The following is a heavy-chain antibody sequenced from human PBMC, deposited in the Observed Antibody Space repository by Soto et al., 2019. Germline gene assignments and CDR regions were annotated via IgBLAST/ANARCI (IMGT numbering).Heavy chain of an antibody. J-gene: IGHJ3*01. D-gene: IGHD6-6*01. CDR2: IYQSGST. CDR3: AKDRLWGSSDRGAPDDFEV. CDR1: GGSISSRNW. V-gene: IGHV4-4*02. Sequence: SETLSLTCTVSGGSISSRNWWSWLRQSPTKGLEWIGEIYQSGSTNYNPSLESRVTISVDKSKNQFSLELTSLTAADTAVYYCAKDRLWGSSDRGAPDDFEVWGQGTMVTVAS.